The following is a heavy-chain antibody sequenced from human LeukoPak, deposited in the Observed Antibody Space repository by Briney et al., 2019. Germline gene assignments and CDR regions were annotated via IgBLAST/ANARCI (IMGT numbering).Heavy chain of an antibody. CDR2: IYSGGST. CDR3: ARDQGVAGTNYGMDV. Sequence: GGSLRLSCAASGFTVSSNYMSWVRQAPGKGLEWVSVIYSGGSTYYADSVKGRFTISRDNSKNTLYLQMNSLRAEDTAVYYCARDQGVAGTNYGMDVWGQGTTVTVSS. J-gene: IGHJ6*02. CDR1: GFTVSSNY. V-gene: IGHV3-66*01. D-gene: IGHD6-19*01.